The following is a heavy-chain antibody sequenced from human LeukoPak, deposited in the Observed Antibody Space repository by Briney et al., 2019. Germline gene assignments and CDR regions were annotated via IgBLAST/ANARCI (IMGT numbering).Heavy chain of an antibody. V-gene: IGHV3-30*18. J-gene: IGHJ4*02. Sequence: GGSLRLSCAASGFTFSSYGMHWVRQAPGKGLEWVAVIPYDGSNKYYADSVKGRFTISRDNSKNTLYLQMNSLRAEDTAVYYCAKGRSSYYFDYWGQGTLVTVSS. CDR1: GFTFSSYG. CDR3: AKGRSSYYFDY. D-gene: IGHD6-6*01. CDR2: IPYDGSNK.